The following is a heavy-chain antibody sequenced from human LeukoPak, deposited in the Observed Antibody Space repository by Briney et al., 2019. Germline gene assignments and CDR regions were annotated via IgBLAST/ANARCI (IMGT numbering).Heavy chain of an antibody. CDR2: IRRKANDGST. CDR3: TRADGDYDHRFFDY. V-gene: IGHV3-49*04. J-gene: IGHJ4*02. Sequence: PGGSLRLSCAASGFTFSSYGMSWVRQAPGKGLEWIGFIRRKANDGSTEYAASVKGRFTISRDDSKAIAYLQMNGLQTEDTALYYCTRADGDYDHRFFDYWGQGTQVIVSS. D-gene: IGHD4-17*01. CDR1: GFTFSSYG.